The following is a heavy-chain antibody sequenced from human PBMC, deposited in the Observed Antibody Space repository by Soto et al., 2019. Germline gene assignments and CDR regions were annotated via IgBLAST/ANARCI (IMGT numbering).Heavy chain of an antibody. CDR2: ISSSSSYI. D-gene: IGHD6-13*01. Sequence: EVQLVESGGGLVKPGGSLRLSCEASGFTFSSYSMNWVRQAPGKGLEWVSSISSSSSYIYYADSVKGRFTIPRDNAKNSLYLQVNSLRAEDTAVYYCAREGIAAALDYWGQGTLVTVSS. J-gene: IGHJ4*02. V-gene: IGHV3-21*01. CDR1: GFTFSSYS. CDR3: AREGIAAALDY.